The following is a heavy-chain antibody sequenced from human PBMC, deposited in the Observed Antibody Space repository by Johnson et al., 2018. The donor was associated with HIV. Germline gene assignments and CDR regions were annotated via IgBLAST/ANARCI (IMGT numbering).Heavy chain of an antibody. Sequence: EVQLVESGGGVVQPGGSLRLSCAASGFTFSSYAMSWVRQAPGKGLEWVSGISGSGGSTYYADSVKGRFTISRDNSTNTLYLQMNSLRAEDTAVYYCARESTPWGSDYVGYGLDIWGQGTVVTVSS. CDR2: ISGSGGST. J-gene: IGHJ3*02. D-gene: IGHD4/OR15-4a*01. V-gene: IGHV3-23*04. CDR3: ARESTPWGSDYVGYGLDI. CDR1: GFTFSSYA.